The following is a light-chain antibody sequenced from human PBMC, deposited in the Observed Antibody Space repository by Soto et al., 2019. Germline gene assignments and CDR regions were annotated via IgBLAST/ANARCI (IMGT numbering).Light chain of an antibody. V-gene: IGLV2-14*01. CDR3: SSYTTSAPYV. Sequence: QSVLTQPASVSGSPGQSITISCTGTSSDVGAYNFVSWYQHHPGRAPKLIIYEVTIRPSGVSNRFSGSKSGNTASLTISGLQAEDEAHYYCSSYTTSAPYVFGSETKLTVL. CDR1: SSDVGAYNF. CDR2: EVT. J-gene: IGLJ1*01.